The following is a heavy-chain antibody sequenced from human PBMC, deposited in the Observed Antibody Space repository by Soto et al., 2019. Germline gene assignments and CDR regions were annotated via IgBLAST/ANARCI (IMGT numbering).Heavy chain of an antibody. J-gene: IGHJ4*02. V-gene: IGHV4-34*01. D-gene: IGHD4-17*01. CDR3: ARGGDTTVTTWNY. CDR1: GGSFSGYN. CDR2: INHSGST. Sequence: QVQLQQWGAGLLKPSETLSLTCAVYGGSFSGYNWSWIRQPPGKGLEWIGEINHSGSTNYNPSLKSRVTISVDTSKNQFSLKLSSVTAADTAVYYCARGGDTTVTTWNYWGQGTLVTVSS.